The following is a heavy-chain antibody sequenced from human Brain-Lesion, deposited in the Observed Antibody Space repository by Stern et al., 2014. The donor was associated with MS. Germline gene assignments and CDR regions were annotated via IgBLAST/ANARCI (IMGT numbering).Heavy chain of an antibody. V-gene: IGHV4-34*01. Sequence: QVQLQQWGAGLLKPSETLSLTCGVYGGSFSGYYWTWIRQPPGQGLEWIGEINHRGRINYNPSLESRVTMSVDTSKHQLSLRLSSATAADTAVYYCARDVGGAFDYWGQGTLVTVSS. D-gene: IGHD2-21*01. CDR1: GGSFSGYY. J-gene: IGHJ4*02. CDR3: ARDVGGAFDY. CDR2: INHRGRI.